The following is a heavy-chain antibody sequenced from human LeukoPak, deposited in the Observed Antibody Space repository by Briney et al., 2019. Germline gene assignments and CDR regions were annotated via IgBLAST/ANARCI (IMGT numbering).Heavy chain of an antibody. CDR3: AKGDYYDFDS. D-gene: IGHD3-10*01. V-gene: IGHV3-23*01. CDR2: ISGSGVGA. Sequence: GSLRLSCAASGFTITTYAMSWVRQAPGKGLECVSTISGSGVGAYYADSVKGRFTISRDNSKNTLYLQMNSLRAEDTAVYYCAKGDYYDFDSWGQGTLVTVSS. CDR1: GFTITTYA. J-gene: IGHJ4*02.